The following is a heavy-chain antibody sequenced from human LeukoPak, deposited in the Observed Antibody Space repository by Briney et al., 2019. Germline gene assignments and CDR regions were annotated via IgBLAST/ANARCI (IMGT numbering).Heavy chain of an antibody. D-gene: IGHD4-11*01. CDR3: ARVYSNYGFARTYFDY. CDR2: IHPGDSDT. Sequence: GDSLKISCKGSGYSFTSYWIGWVRPMPGEGLEWIGIIHPGDSDTRYSPSFQGQVTISADKSISTAYLQWSSLKASDTAMYYCARVYSNYGFARTYFDYWGQGTLVNVSS. CDR1: GYSFTSYW. V-gene: IGHV5-51*01. J-gene: IGHJ4*02.